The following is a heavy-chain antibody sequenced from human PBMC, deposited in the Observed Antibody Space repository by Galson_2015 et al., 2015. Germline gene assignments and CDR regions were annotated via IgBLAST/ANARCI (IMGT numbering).Heavy chain of an antibody. J-gene: IGHJ4*02. CDR1: GFTFSSYA. CDR2: ISGSGGST. CDR3: AKDLDFWSGYYTGFDY. Sequence: SLRLSCAASGFTFSSYAMSWVRQAPGKGLEWVSAISGSGGSTYYADSVKGRFTISRDNSKNTLYLQMNSLRAEDTAVYYCAKDLDFWSGYYTGFDYWGQGTLVTVSS. D-gene: IGHD3-3*01. V-gene: IGHV3-23*01.